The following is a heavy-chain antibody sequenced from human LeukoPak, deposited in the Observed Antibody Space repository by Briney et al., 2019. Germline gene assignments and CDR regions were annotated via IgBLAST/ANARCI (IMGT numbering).Heavy chain of an antibody. V-gene: IGHV3-23*01. D-gene: IGHD6-6*01. CDR3: AKQIAARPKYYFDY. CDR2: ISGSGGST. J-gene: IGHJ4*02. Sequence: GGSLSLSCAASGFSFSAYTLTWVRQAPGKGLEWVSAISGSGGSTYYADSVKGRFTISRDNSKNTLYLQMNSLRAEDTAVYYCAKQIAARPKYYFDYWGQGTLVTVSS. CDR1: GFSFSAYT.